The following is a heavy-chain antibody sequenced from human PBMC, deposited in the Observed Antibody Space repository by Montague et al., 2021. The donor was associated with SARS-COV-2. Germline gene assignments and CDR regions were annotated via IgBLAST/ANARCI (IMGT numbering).Heavy chain of an antibody. D-gene: IGHD2-21*02. J-gene: IGHJ4*02. CDR3: SRRCTGGGYCHAGH. CDR1: SGSFSDYY. Sequence: SETLSLTCAVYSGSFSDYYWTWIRQSPGKGLEWIGEINHTGSATYNPSLKGRVTLSRDTSKNQFSLKLQSVTPADTAVYYCSRRCTGGGYCHAGHWGQGTLVTVSS. V-gene: IGHV4-34*01. CDR2: INHTGSA.